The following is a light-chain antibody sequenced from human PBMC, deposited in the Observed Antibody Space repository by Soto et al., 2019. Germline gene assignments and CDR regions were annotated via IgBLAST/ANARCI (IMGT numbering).Light chain of an antibody. CDR2: QVS. CDR1: QSLIHSDGDTY. J-gene: IGKJ1*01. Sequence: DVVMTQSPLSLPVTLGQPASISCRSSQSLIHSDGDTYLNWFQQRPGQSPRRLIYQVSDRDSGVPDRFSGSGSGTDFTLKISRVEAADVGVYYCMQGTHWPWTFGQGTEVEIK. V-gene: IGKV2-30*02. CDR3: MQGTHWPWT.